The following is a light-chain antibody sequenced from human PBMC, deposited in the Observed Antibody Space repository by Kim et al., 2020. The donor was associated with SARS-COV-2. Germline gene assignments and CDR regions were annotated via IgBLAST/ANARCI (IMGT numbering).Light chain of an antibody. J-gene: IGKJ5*01. CDR1: QSLLDSDGNNY. CDR3: MQALQTPIT. Sequence: PASIACRSSQSLLDSDGNNYVDWYLQKPGQSPQLLIYLGSTRASGVPDRFSGSGSGTDFTLKISRVEAEDVGVYYCMQALQTPITFGQGTRLEIK. CDR2: LGS. V-gene: IGKV2-28*01.